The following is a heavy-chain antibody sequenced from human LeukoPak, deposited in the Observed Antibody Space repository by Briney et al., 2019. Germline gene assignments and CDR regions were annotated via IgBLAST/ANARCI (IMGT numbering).Heavy chain of an antibody. D-gene: IGHD3-10*01. V-gene: IGHV3-7*01. CDR2: MNQDGSES. CDR3: ARDAVLRGDSWYYYMDV. J-gene: IGHJ6*03. CDR1: GFAFTNYW. Sequence: GGSLRLSCAASGFAFTNYWMSWVRQAPGKGLEWVANMNQDGSESYYVDSVKGRFTISRDNAKNSLFVQMNSLRVEDTAVYYCARDAVLRGDSWYYYMDVWGKGTRVTVSS.